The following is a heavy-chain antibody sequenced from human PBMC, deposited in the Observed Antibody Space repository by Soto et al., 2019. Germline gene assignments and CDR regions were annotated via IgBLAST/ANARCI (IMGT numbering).Heavy chain of an antibody. CDR1: GYPFSGYY. CDR3: ARAWDYDILTGYLNWFDP. J-gene: IGHJ5*02. V-gene: IGHV1-2*02. Sequence: EXSVKGSCNASGYPFSGYYMHWGRQAPGQGLEWMGWINPNSGGTNYAQKFQGRVTMTRDTSISTAYMELSRLRSDDTAVYYCARAWDYDILTGYLNWFDPWGQGTLVTVPS. CDR2: INPNSGGT. D-gene: IGHD3-9*01.